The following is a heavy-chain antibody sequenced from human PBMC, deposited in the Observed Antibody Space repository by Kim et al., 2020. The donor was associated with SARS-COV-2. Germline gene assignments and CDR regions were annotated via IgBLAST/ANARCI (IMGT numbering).Heavy chain of an antibody. CDR3: ARDHFRITMVRGEVGAFDI. V-gene: IGHV3-21*01. CDR2: ISSSSSYI. Sequence: GGSLRLSCAASGFTFSSYSMNWVRQAPGKGLEWVSSISSSSSYIYYADSVKGRFTISRDNAKNSLYLQMNSLRAEDTAVYYCARDHFRITMVRGEVGAFDIWGQGTMVTVSS. CDR1: GFTFSSYS. D-gene: IGHD3-10*01. J-gene: IGHJ3*02.